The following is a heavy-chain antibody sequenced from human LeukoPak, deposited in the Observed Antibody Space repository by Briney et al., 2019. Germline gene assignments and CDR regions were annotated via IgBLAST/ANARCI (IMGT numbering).Heavy chain of an antibody. Sequence: ASVKVSCKASGYTFTGYYMHWVRQAPGQGLERMGWINPNSGGTNYAQKFQGRVTMTRGTSISTAYMELSRLRSDDTAVYYCARGGILWFGDHNWFDPWGQGTLVTVSS. J-gene: IGHJ5*02. CDR2: INPNSGGT. D-gene: IGHD3-10*01. V-gene: IGHV1-2*02. CDR3: ARGGILWFGDHNWFDP. CDR1: GYTFTGYY.